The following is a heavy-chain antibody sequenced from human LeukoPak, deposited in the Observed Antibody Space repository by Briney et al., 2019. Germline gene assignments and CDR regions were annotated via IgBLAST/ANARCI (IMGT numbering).Heavy chain of an antibody. J-gene: IGHJ5*02. CDR3: ARASPFITIFGVVRTRNWFDP. CDR1: GGSISSDSYY. D-gene: IGHD3-3*01. Sequence: SETLSLTCTVSGGSISSDSYYWAWIRQPPGKGLEWIASIYYSGSTNYNPSLKSRVTISVDTSKNQFSLKLSSVTAADTAVYYCARASPFITIFGVVRTRNWFDPWGQGTLVTVSS. V-gene: IGHV4-39*07. CDR2: IYYSGST.